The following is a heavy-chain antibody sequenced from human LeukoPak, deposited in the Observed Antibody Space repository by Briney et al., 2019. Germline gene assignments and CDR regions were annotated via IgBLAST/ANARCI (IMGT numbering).Heavy chain of an antibody. V-gene: IGHV3-53*01. CDR3: ALDSGPYYFDY. J-gene: IGHJ4*02. D-gene: IGHD3/OR15-3a*01. Sequence: GGSLRLSCTASGFTFSSYWMHWVRQAPGKGLEWVSVIYSGGSTYYADSVKGRFTISRDNSKNTLYLQMNSLRAEDTAVYYCALDSGPYYFDYWGQGTLVTVSS. CDR1: GFTFSSYW. CDR2: IYSGGST.